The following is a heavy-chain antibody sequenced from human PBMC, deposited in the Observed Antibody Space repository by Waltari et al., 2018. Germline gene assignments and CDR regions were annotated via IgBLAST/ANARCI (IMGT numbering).Heavy chain of an antibody. J-gene: IGHJ4*02. CDR2: ISSDGNFK. V-gene: IGHV3-30*18. CDR1: GFPFRNYG. D-gene: IGHD3-10*02. CDR3: AKEKRNVGVDY. Sequence: QVQLVESGGGVVQPGQSLRISCEASGFPFRNYGFHWVRQAPGKALDWVAVISSDGNFKYHADSVKGRFTISRDNSRNTLYLQMDSLTIEDTGVYFCAKEKRNVGVDYWGQGILVTVSS.